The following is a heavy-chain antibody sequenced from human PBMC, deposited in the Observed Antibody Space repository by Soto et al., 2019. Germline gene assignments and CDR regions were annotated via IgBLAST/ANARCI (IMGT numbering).Heavy chain of an antibody. D-gene: IGHD4-17*01. Sequence: QVQLVQSGAEVKKPGASVKVSCKASGYTFTSYDINWVRQATGQGLEWMGWMNPNNGNTGYAQKFQGRVTMTRDTSISTVYMELSSLRSEDTAVYYWARGRADGDYGNWIDPWGQGTLVTVSS. J-gene: IGHJ5*02. CDR3: ARGRADGDYGNWIDP. V-gene: IGHV1-8*01. CDR1: GYTFTSYD. CDR2: MNPNNGNT.